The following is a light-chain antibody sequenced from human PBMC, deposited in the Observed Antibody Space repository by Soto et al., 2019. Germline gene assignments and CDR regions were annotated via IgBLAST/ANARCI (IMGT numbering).Light chain of an antibody. V-gene: IGLV2-14*01. CDR2: EVS. Sequence: QSVLTQLASVSGSPGQSITISCTGTSSDVGGYNYVSWYQQHPGKAPKLMIYEVSNRPSGVSNRFSGSKSGNTASLTISGLQAEDEADYYCSSYTTSSTHWVFGGGTKLTVL. J-gene: IGLJ3*02. CDR3: SSYTTSSTHWV. CDR1: SSDVGGYNY.